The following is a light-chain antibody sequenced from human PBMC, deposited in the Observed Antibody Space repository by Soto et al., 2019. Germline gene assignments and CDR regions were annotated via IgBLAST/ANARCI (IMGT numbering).Light chain of an antibody. CDR1: ESLLYGDGYTY. J-gene: IGKJ1*01. CDR3: MQGTHWPRT. V-gene: IGKV2-30*01. Sequence: DVVMTQSPLSLPVTPGQPASISCRSSESLLYGDGYTYLDWFQQRPGQSPRRLIYKVYNRASGVPDRFSGSGSGTDFTLKIRRVEAEDVGVYYCMQGTHWPRTFGQGTKVDIK. CDR2: KVY.